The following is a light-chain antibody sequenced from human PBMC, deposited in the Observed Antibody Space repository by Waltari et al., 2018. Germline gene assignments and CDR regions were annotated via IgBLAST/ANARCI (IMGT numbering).Light chain of an antibody. CDR3: QQYYSTPRT. J-gene: IGKJ1*01. Sequence: DIVMTQSPDSLAVSLGERATIKCKSRQSVLYSSNNKNYLAWYQQKPGQPPKLLIYWASTRESGVPDRFSGSGSGTDFTLTISSLQAEDVAVYYCQQYYSTPRTFGQGTKVEIK. V-gene: IGKV4-1*01. CDR2: WAS. CDR1: QSVLYSSNNKNY.